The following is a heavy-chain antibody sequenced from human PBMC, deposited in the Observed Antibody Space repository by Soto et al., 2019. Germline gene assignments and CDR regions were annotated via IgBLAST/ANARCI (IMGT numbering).Heavy chain of an antibody. Sequence: QVQLQESGPGLVKPSGTLSLTCVVSGGSISSNWWSWVRQPPGKGLEWIGEISHVGSTNYNPSLKSRVTISVDKSKNQFSLNLNSVNAADTAVYYCARVADGMDVWGRGTTVTVSS. J-gene: IGHJ6*02. D-gene: IGHD6-19*01. CDR3: ARVADGMDV. CDR1: GGSISSNW. CDR2: ISHVGST. V-gene: IGHV4-4*02.